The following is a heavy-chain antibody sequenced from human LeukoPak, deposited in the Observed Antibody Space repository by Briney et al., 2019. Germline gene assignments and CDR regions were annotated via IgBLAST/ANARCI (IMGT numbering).Heavy chain of an antibody. CDR1: GGSISSYY. V-gene: IGHV4-59*01. D-gene: IGHD3-3*01. J-gene: IGHJ6*03. CDR3: ARGLFGVVRTYYYMDV. Sequence: PSETLSLTCTVPGGSISSYYWSWIRQPPGKGLEWIGYIYYSGSTNYNPSLKSRVTISVDTSKNQFSLKLSSVTAADTAVYYCARGLFGVVRTYYYMDVWGKGTTVTVSS. CDR2: IYYSGST.